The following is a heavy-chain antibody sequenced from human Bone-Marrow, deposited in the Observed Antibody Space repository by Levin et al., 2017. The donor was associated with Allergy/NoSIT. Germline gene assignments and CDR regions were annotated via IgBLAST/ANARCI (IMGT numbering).Heavy chain of an antibody. J-gene: IGHJ6*03. CDR1: RFSYLKYG. V-gene: IGHV3-30*18. CDR2: VSFDGSNK. Sequence: GESLKISCAVPRFSYLKYGMHWVRQAPGTGLEWVAVVSFDGSNKYYSDSVKGRFTISRDTSTNTLYLQMTSLRVDDTAVYYCAKDHYYAGTGMMDYYMDVWGKGTAVTVSS. CDR3: AKDHYYAGTGMMDYYMDV. D-gene: IGHD3-10*01.